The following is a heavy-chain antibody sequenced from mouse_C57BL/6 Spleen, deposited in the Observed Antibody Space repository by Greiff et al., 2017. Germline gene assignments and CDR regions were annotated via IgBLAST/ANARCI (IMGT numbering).Heavy chain of an antibody. V-gene: IGHV1-50*01. J-gene: IGHJ4*01. D-gene: IGHD1-1*01. CDR1: GYTFTSYW. CDR3: ARDCTTRYAMDY. CDR2: IDPSDSYT. Sequence: VQLQESGAELVKPGASVKLSCKASGYTFTSYWMQWVKQRPGQGLEWIGEIDPSDSYTNYNQKFKGKATLTVDTSSSTAYMQLSSLTSEDSAVYYCARDCTTRYAMDYWGQGTSVTVSS.